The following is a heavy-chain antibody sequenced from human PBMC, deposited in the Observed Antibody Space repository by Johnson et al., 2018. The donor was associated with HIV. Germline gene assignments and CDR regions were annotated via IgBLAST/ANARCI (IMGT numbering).Heavy chain of an antibody. D-gene: IGHD1-26*01. J-gene: IGHJ3*02. Sequence: VQLVESGGDLVQPGGSLRLSCAASAFNFDTSWMAWVRQAPGKGLEWVAHIKDDGSEKYYVDSVKGRFTVSRDNSKNTLYLQMNSLRAEDTAVYYCARGRGGSYADAFDIWGQGTMVTVSS. CDR3: ARGRGGSYADAFDI. V-gene: IGHV3-7*02. CDR2: IKDDGSEK. CDR1: AFNFDTSW.